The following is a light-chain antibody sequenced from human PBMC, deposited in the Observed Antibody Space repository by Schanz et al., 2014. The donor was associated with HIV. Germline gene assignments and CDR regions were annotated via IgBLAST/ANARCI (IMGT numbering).Light chain of an antibody. V-gene: IGLV2-14*03. CDR3: SSYAGSYTVV. CDR2: DVS. CDR1: SSDVGGYNY. J-gene: IGLJ2*01. Sequence: QSALTQPASVSGSPGQSITISCTGTSSDVGGYNYVSWYQQHPGKAPKLMIYDVSNRPSGVSNRFSGSKSGNAASLTIFGLQPEDEAHYYCSSYAGSYTVVFGGGTKLTVL.